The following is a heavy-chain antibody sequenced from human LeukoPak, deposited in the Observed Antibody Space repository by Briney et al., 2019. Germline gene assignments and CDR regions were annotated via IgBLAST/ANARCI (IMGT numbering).Heavy chain of an antibody. V-gene: IGHV3-23*01. CDR3: AKCLSTYYEADY. J-gene: IGHJ4*02. CDR1: GFTFTSYA. D-gene: IGHD3-16*01. Sequence: GGSLRLSCAASGFTFTSYAMSWVRQAPGKGLEWVSGISGSGGGTYYADSVKGRFTVSRDNSKNPQYMQMSTRSAADTDVYKCAKCLSTYYEADYWGQGTLVTVSS. CDR2: ISGSGGGT.